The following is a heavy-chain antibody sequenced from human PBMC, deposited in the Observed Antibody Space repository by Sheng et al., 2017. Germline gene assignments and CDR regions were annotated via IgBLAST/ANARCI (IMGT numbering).Heavy chain of an antibody. CDR3: ARVTETLSGYPQTYYYYYYMDV. J-gene: IGHJ6*03. CDR1: GYTFTSYG. D-gene: IGHD5-12*01. CDR2: ISAYNGNT. Sequence: QVQLVQSGAEVKKPGASVKVSCKASGYTFTSYGISWVRQAPGQGLEWMGWISAYNGNTNYAQKLQGRVTMTTDTSTSTAYMELRSLRSDDTAVYYCARVTETLSGYPQTYYYYYYMDVWGKGTTVTVSS. V-gene: IGHV1-18*01.